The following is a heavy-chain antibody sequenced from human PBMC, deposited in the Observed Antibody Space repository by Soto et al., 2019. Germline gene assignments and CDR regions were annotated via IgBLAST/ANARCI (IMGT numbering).Heavy chain of an antibody. CDR3: ANRPRGFSYHFDY. Sequence: QITLTESGPTLVRPTQTLTLTCSFSGFSLTTRGVGVGWIRQPPGKALEWLALIYWDDDEGYSPSLKSRLTITTDTSKKRVVLTPTNMYPVDTATYYCANRPRGFSYHFDYWGQGTLVTVSS. V-gene: IGHV2-5*02. CDR1: GFSLTTRGVG. D-gene: IGHD5-18*01. J-gene: IGHJ4*02. CDR2: IYWDDDE.